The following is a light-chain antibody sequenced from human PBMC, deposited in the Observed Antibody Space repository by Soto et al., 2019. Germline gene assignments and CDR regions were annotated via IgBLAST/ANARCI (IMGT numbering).Light chain of an antibody. CDR3: QQYGTSPIT. V-gene: IGKV3-20*01. Sequence: EIVLTQSPGTLSLSPGERATLSCKASQSVSSTYLAWYQQKPGQAPRLLIYDASSRATGIPDRFSGSGSGTDFTLTISRLEPEDFAVYYCQQYGTSPITFGQGTRLEI. CDR2: DAS. CDR1: QSVSSTY. J-gene: IGKJ5*01.